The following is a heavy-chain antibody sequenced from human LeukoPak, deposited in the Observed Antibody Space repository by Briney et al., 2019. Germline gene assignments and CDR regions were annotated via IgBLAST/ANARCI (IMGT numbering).Heavy chain of an antibody. CDR1: GGTFSSYA. CDR3: ARGWLAETTVVTPYNY. Sequence: SVKVSCKASGGTFSSYAISWVRQAPGQGLEWMGGIIPIFGKANYAQKFQGRVTITADESTRTAYMELSSMRSEDTAVYYCARGWLAETTVVTPYNYWGRGTLVSVSS. CDR2: IIPIFGKA. V-gene: IGHV1-69*13. D-gene: IGHD4-23*01. J-gene: IGHJ4*02.